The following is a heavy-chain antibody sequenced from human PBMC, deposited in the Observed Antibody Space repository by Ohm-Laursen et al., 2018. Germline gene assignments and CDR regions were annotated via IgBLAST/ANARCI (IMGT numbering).Heavy chain of an antibody. CDR2: FDPEDGET. CDR1: GYTLTELS. J-gene: IGHJ5*02. CDR3: ARDSSSWSLLFNP. Sequence: SVKVSCKVSGYTLTELSMHWVRQAPGKGLEWMGGFDPEDGETIYAQKFQGRVTMTEDTSTDTAYMELSRLRSDDTAVYYCARDSSSWSLLFNPWGQGTLVTVSS. D-gene: IGHD6-13*01. V-gene: IGHV1-24*01.